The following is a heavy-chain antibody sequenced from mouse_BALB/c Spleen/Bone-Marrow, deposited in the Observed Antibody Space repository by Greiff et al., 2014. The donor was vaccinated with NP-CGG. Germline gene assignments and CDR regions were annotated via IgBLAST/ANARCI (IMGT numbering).Heavy chain of an antibody. Sequence: QVQLQQSGAELVKPGASVKLSCKASSYTFTSYYMYWVKQRPGQGLEWIGEINPSNGGTNFNEKFKSKATLTVDKSSSTAYMQLSSLTSEDSAVYYCSLWCYAMDYWGQGTSVTVSS. CDR3: SLWCYAMDY. CDR2: INPSNGGT. CDR1: SYTFTSYY. J-gene: IGHJ4*01. V-gene: IGHV1S81*02. D-gene: IGHD1-1*02.